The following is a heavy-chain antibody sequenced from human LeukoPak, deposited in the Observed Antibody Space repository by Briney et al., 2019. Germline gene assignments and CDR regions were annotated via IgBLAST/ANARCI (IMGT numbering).Heavy chain of an antibody. Sequence: SETLSLTCAVSGYSISSGYYWGWIRQPPGKGLEWIGSIYHSGSTYYNPSLKSRVTISVDTSKNQFSLKLRSVTAADTAVYYCVRTITIFGVVMDWYFDLWGRGTLVTVSS. CDR3: VRTITIFGVVMDWYFDL. CDR2: IYHSGST. J-gene: IGHJ2*01. CDR1: GYSISSGYY. D-gene: IGHD3-3*01. V-gene: IGHV4-38-2*01.